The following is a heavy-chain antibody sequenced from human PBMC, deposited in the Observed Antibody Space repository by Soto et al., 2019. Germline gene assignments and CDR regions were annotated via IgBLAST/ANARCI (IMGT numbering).Heavy chain of an antibody. CDR2: VYYNGNT. Sequence: PSETLSLTCTVSGGSIVTTSYYWGWIRQPPGKGLERIGSVYYNGNTYFNPSLKSRVTISLDTSKKQFSLKLSSVTAADTAVYYCARGHDILTGYRKLLLDPWGQGTLVTVSS. D-gene: IGHD3-9*01. V-gene: IGHV4-39*01. CDR3: ARGHDILTGYRKLLLDP. CDR1: GGSIVTTSYY. J-gene: IGHJ5*02.